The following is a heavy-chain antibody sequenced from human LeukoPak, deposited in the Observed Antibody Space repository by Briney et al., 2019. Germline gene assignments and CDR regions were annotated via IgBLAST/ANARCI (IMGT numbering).Heavy chain of an antibody. CDR1: GYTFTGYY. D-gene: IGHD6-19*01. J-gene: IGHJ4*02. Sequence: ASVKVSCKASGYTFTGYYMHWVRQAPGQGLEWMGWINPNSGGTNYAQKFQGRVTMTRDTSISTAYMELSRLRSDDTVVYYCARSGYSSGWPFDYWGQGTLVTVSS. V-gene: IGHV1-2*02. CDR2: INPNSGGT. CDR3: ARSGYSSGWPFDY.